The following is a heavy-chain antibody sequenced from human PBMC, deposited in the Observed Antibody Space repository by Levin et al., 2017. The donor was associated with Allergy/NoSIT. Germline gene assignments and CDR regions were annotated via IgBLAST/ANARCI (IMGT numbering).Heavy chain of an antibody. CDR2: IRQDGSET. CDR1: GFTFNNYY. J-gene: IGHJ5*01. Sequence: PGGSLRLSCKASGFTFNNYYMSWVRQAPGRGLEWVANIRQDGSETYYVDSVEGRFTISRDNAENTLFLHMHSLRVEDTAVYYCARLMVRGGVDWFDPWGQGTRLTVSA. V-gene: IGHV3-7*01. D-gene: IGHD3-10*01. CDR3: ARLMVRGGVDWFDP.